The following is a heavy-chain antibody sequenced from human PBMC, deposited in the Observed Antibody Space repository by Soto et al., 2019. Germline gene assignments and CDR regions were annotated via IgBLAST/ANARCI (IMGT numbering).Heavy chain of an antibody. Sequence: EVRLLQSGGGFVQPGGSLRLSCAASGFTFGSYWMHWVRQAPGKGLMWVSHINGDGTKISYADSVKGRFTISRDNANSTLYLEMTSLTDDDTAVYFCARDAIVYSYGYGAWGQGTRVTVSS. CDR2: INGDGTKI. V-gene: IGHV3-74*01. D-gene: IGHD5-18*01. CDR1: GFTFGSYW. CDR3: ARDAIVYSYGYGA. J-gene: IGHJ4*02.